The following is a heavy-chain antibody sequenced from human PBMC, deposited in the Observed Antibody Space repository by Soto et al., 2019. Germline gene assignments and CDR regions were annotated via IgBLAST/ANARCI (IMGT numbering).Heavy chain of an antibody. CDR2: INQDESEE. Sequence: GGSLRLSCAASGFTFSSYWMSWVRQAPGKGLEWVANINQDESEEYYVDSVKGRFTISRDNAKNSLSLQMNSLRTEDTAVYYCARDYGGNPGIYWGQGALVTVSS. CDR3: ARDYGGNPGIY. V-gene: IGHV3-7*01. CDR1: GFTFSSYW. J-gene: IGHJ4*02. D-gene: IGHD2-15*01.